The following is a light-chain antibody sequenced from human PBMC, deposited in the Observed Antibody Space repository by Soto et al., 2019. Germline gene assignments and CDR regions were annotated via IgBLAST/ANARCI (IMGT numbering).Light chain of an antibody. CDR3: QQFSSYPLT. Sequence: DIVLTQSPGTLSLSPGERATLSCRASQSLTSDYLAWYQQKPGQTPRLLIHGASSRATGIPDRFSGGGSGTDFTLTISRLEPEDFAVYYCQQFSSYPLTFGGGTKVDI. V-gene: IGKV3-20*01. CDR2: GAS. J-gene: IGKJ4*01. CDR1: QSLTSDY.